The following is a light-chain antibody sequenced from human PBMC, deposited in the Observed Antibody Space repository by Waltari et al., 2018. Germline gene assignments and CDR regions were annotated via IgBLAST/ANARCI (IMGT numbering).Light chain of an antibody. CDR1: QSTTTW. V-gene: IGKV1-5*03. Sequence: DIQMTQSPSALSASVGDRVTITCRASQSTTTWLAWYQQKPGKAPNLLIYRASTLKSGVPSRFSASGSGTEFTLTISGLQPDDFATYYCQQSYRYPATFGQGTKQEI. J-gene: IGKJ2*01. CDR2: RAS. CDR3: QQSYRYPAT.